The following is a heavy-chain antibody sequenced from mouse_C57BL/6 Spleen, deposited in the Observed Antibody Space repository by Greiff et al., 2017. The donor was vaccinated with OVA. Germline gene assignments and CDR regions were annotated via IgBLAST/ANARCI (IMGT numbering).Heavy chain of an antibody. CDR2: IDPETGGT. V-gene: IGHV1-15*01. CDR3: TRIYDYDDWYFDV. CDR1: GYTFTDYE. J-gene: IGHJ1*03. Sequence: QVQLQQSGAELVRPGASVTLSCKASGYTFTDYEMHWVKQTPVHGLEWIGAIDPETGGTAYNQKFKGKAILTADKSSSTAYMELRSLTSEDSAVYYCTRIYDYDDWYFDVWGTGTTVTVSS. D-gene: IGHD2-4*01.